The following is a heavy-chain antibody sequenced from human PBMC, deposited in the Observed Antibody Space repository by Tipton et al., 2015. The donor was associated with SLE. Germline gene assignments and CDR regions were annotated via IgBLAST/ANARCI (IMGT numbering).Heavy chain of an antibody. V-gene: IGHV3-48*03. Sequence: GSLRLSCVASGFTLSSYEMNWVRQAPGKGLEWISYTSASGSSMDYADSVRGRFTISRDNAKNSVYLQMNSLRAEDTAVYYCASGVVYFESWGQGALVTVSS. CDR3: ASGVVYFES. CDR2: TSASGSSM. J-gene: IGHJ4*02. CDR1: GFTLSSYE. D-gene: IGHD3-16*01.